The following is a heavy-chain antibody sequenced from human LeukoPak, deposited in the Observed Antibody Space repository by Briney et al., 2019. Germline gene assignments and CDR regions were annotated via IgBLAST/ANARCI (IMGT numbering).Heavy chain of an antibody. CDR3: AKRPHRAAASTFDY. V-gene: IGHV3-23*01. D-gene: IGHD6-13*01. CDR1: GFTFSSYA. CDR2: ISGSGGST. Sequence: GGSLRLSCAASGFTFSSYAMSWVRQAPGKGLEWVSAISGSGGSTYYADSVKGRFTISRDNCKNTLYLQLNSLRAEDTAVYYCAKRPHRAAASTFDYWGQGTLVTVSS. J-gene: IGHJ4*02.